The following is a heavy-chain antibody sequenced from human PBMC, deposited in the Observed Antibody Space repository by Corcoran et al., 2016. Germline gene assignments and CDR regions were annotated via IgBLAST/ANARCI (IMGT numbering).Heavy chain of an antibody. CDR3: ARDKGSSYGGGWFDP. Sequence: QVQLVQSGAEVKKPGASVKVSCKASGYTFTSYYMHWVQQAPGQGLEWMGIINPSGGSTSYAQKFQGRGTMTRDTSTSTVYMELSSLRSEDTAVYYCARDKGSSYGGGWFDPWGHGTLVTGSS. V-gene: IGHV1-46*01. CDR1: GYTFTSYY. CDR2: INPSGGST. J-gene: IGHJ5*02. D-gene: IGHD6-13*01.